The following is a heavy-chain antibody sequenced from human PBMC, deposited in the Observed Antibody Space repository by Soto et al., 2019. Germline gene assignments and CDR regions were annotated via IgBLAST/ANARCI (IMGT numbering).Heavy chain of an antibody. D-gene: IGHD6-19*01. CDR3: GAAVAGTGNRPIGFDP. CDR2: INSDGSST. CDR1: GFTFSSYW. J-gene: IGHJ5*02. Sequence: EVQLVESGGGLVQPGGSLRLSCAASGFTFSSYWMHWVRQAPGKGLVWVSRINSDGSSTTYADSVKGRFTISRDNAKNKLYLQVNSLRAEDTAVYYCGAAVAGTGNRPIGFDPWGLGTLVTVSS. V-gene: IGHV3-74*01.